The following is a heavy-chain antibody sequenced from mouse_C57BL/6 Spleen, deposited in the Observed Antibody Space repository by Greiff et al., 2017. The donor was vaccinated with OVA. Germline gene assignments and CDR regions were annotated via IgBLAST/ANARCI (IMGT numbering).Heavy chain of an antibody. CDR1: GYTFTDYE. Sequence: VKLMESGAELVRPGASVTLSCKASGYTFTDYEMHWVKQTPVHGLEWIGAIDPETGGTAYNQKFKGKAILTADKSSSTAYMELRSLTSEDSAVYYCTRNYGSSYFDVWGTGTTVTVSS. D-gene: IGHD1-1*01. CDR2: IDPETGGT. J-gene: IGHJ1*03. V-gene: IGHV1-15*01. CDR3: TRNYGSSYFDV.